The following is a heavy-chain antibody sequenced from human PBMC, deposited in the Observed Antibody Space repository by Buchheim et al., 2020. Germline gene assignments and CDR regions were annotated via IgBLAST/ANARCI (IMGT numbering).Heavy chain of an antibody. Sequence: QVQLQQWGAGLLKPSETLSLTCAVYGGSFSGYYWSWIRQPPGKGLEWIGEINHSGSTNYNPSLKSRVTISVDTSKHQFSLKLSSVTAADTAVYYCARGVRYSSSWFSGYNWFDPWGQGTL. CDR2: INHSGST. J-gene: IGHJ5*02. D-gene: IGHD6-13*01. V-gene: IGHV4-34*01. CDR3: ARGVRYSSSWFSGYNWFDP. CDR1: GGSFSGYY.